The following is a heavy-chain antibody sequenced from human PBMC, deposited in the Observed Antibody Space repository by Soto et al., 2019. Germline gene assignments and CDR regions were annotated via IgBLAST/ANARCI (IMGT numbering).Heavy chain of an antibody. J-gene: IGHJ5*02. D-gene: IGHD6-19*01. CDR2: ISYDGSNK. CDR1: GFTFSSYG. Sequence: QVQLVESGGGVVQPGRSLRLSCAASGFTFSSYGMHWVRQAPGKGLEWVAVISYDGSNKYYADSVKGRFTISRDNSKNTLYLQMNSLRAEDTAVYYCAKDRLLEQWLDWFDPWGQGTLVTVSS. V-gene: IGHV3-30*18. CDR3: AKDRLLEQWLDWFDP.